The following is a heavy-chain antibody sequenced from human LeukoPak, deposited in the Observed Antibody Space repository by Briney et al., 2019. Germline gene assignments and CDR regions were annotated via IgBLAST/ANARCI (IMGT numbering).Heavy chain of an antibody. CDR3: AKPVGSSGWYGDFDC. CDR2: IRGSGGST. V-gene: IGHV3-23*01. D-gene: IGHD6-19*01. CDR1: GFTFSNYA. J-gene: IGHJ4*02. Sequence: PGASLRLSCAASGFTFSNYAMNWVRQAPGKGLEWVSAIRGSGGSTYYADSVKGRFTISRDNSKNTLYLQMNSLRAEDTAIYCCAKPVGSSGWYGDFDCWGQGTLVTVSS.